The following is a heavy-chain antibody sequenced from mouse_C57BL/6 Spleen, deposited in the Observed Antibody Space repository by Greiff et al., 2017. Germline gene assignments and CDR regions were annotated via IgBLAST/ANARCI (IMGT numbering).Heavy chain of an antibody. D-gene: IGHD1-1*01. Sequence: EVQLHQSGPELVKPGASVKISCKASGYTFTDYYMNWVKQSHGKSLEWIGDINPNNGGTSYNQKFKGKATLTVDKSSSTAYMELRSLTSEDSAVYYCARRYYGSSAWFAYWGQGTLVTVSA. V-gene: IGHV1-26*01. CDR3: ARRYYGSSAWFAY. CDR1: GYTFTDYY. CDR2: INPNNGGT. J-gene: IGHJ3*01.